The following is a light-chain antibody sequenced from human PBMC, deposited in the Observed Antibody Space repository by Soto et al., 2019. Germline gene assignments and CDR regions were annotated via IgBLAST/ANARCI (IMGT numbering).Light chain of an antibody. V-gene: IGKV3-15*01. J-gene: IGKJ2*01. CDR2: GAS. Sequence: EIVRTQAPATLYVSPGERDTRSCRASQSVSSNLAWYQQKHGQAPMLLIYGASTRATGIPARFSGSGSGTEFTLTISSLQSEDFAVYYCQQYNNWPHTFGQGTKLEI. CDR3: QQYNNWPHT. CDR1: QSVSSN.